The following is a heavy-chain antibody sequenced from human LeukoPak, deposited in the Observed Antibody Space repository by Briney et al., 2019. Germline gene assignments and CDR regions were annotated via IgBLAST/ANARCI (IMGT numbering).Heavy chain of an antibody. D-gene: IGHD4-11*01. CDR3: AKDHYSNYETPLGY. J-gene: IGHJ4*02. CDR2: ISGSGGNT. CDR1: GFTFSSYA. Sequence: QAGGSLRLSCAASGFTFSSYAMSWVRQAPGKGLEWVSGISGSGGNTYYADSVKGRFTISRDNSKNTLYLQMNSLRAEDTAVYYCAKDHYSNYETPLGYWGQGTLVTVSS. V-gene: IGHV3-23*01.